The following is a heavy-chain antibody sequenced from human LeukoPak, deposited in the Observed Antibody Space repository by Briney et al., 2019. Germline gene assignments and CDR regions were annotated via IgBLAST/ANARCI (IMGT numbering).Heavy chain of an antibody. Sequence: PGGPLRLSCAASGFTFSNYAMHWVRQAPGKGLEWVAVISSDGSNKYYADSVKGRFTISRDNSKNTLYLQMNSLRAEDTAVYYCTRAAGYYDSSGYPTRADAFDIWGQGTMVTVSS. CDR2: ISSDGSNK. CDR1: GFTFSNYA. J-gene: IGHJ3*02. D-gene: IGHD3-22*01. V-gene: IGHV3-30-3*01. CDR3: TRAAGYYDSSGYPTRADAFDI.